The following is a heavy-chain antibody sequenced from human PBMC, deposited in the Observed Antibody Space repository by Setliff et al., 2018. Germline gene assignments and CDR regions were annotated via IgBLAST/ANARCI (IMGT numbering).Heavy chain of an antibody. CDR2: IYYSGST. CDR1: GGSISSYY. Sequence: PSETLSLTCTVSGGSISSYYWSWIRQPPGKGLEWIGYIYYSGSTNYNPSLKSRVTISVDTSKNQFSLKLSSVTAADTAVYYCARQQQLVIGSTAYYYYGMDVWGQGTTVT. D-gene: IGHD6-13*01. J-gene: IGHJ6*02. V-gene: IGHV4-59*08. CDR3: ARQQQLVIGSTAYYYYGMDV.